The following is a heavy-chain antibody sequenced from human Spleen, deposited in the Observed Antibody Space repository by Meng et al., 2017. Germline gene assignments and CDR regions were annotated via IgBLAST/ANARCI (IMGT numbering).Heavy chain of an antibody. CDR3: ARDLDGVFLY. V-gene: IGHV3-15*01. Sequence: GGSLRLSCAASGFTFSNAWMSWVRQAPGKGLEWVGRIKSIPDGGTTDYAAPVKGRFTISRDDSKNTLYMQVNSLRAEDTAVYYCARDLDGVFLYWDQGTLVTVSS. CDR2: IKSIPDGGTT. CDR1: GFTFSNAW. J-gene: IGHJ4*02. D-gene: IGHD2-8*01.